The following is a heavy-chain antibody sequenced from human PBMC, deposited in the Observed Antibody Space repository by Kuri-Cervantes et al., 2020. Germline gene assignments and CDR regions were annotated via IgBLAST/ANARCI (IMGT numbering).Heavy chain of an antibody. CDR2: LSGSGGST. CDR3: AKNRGVVVVTAISY. J-gene: IGHJ4*02. Sequence: LSLTCAASGFTFSNYAMSWVRQAPGKGLEWVSALSGSGGSTYYADSVKGRLTISRDNSKNTLYLQMNSLRAEDTAVYYCAKNRGVVVVTAISYWGQGTLVTVSS. CDR1: GFTFSNYA. D-gene: IGHD2-21*02. V-gene: IGHV3-23*01.